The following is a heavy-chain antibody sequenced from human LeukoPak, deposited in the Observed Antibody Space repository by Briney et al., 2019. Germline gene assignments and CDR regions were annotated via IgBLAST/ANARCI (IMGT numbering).Heavy chain of an antibody. Sequence: GGSLRLSCAASGFTFSSYSMNWVRQAPGRGLEWVSSIRFTGSYIYYADSVKGRFTISRDDAKNLLSLQMISLRVEDTAVYYCARGGHRRDGYNSEYWGQGNLVTVSS. V-gene: IGHV3-21*01. CDR3: ARGGHRRDGYNSEY. D-gene: IGHD5-24*01. J-gene: IGHJ4*02. CDR2: IRFTGSYI. CDR1: GFTFSSYS.